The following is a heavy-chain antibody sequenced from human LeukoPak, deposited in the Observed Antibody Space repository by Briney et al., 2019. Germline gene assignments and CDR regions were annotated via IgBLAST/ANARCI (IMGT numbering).Heavy chain of an antibody. CDR3: ARGGTLPDY. V-gene: IGHV3-7*01. D-gene: IGHD2-15*01. CDR1: GFTLSNFW. Sequence: PGGSLRLSCAASGFTLSNFWMSWVRQAPGKGLEWVANIKQDGSDKNYMDSVKGRFTISRDNAKNSLYLQMNSLRAADTAVYYCARGGTLPDYWGQGTLVTVSS. J-gene: IGHJ4*02. CDR2: IKQDGSDK.